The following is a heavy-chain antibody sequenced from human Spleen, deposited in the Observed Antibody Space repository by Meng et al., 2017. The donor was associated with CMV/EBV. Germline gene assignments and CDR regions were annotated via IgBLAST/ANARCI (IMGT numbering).Heavy chain of an antibody. CDR3: ARDLDSTGYCGSTTCHMESYHGLDV. CDR1: GYTFRTYG. V-gene: IGHV1-18*01. J-gene: IGHJ6*02. CDR2: ISTYSGDT. D-gene: IGHD2-2*01. Sequence: ASVKVSCKTSGYTFRTYGISWVRQAPGQGLEWMGWISTYSGDTNYAQNLQGRVTMTADQSTSTAYMEVRSLRSDDTAVYYCARDLDSTGYCGSTTCHMESYHGLDVWGRGTTVTVSS.